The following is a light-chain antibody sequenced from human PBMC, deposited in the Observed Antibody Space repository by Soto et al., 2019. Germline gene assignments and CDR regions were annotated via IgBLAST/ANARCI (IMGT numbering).Light chain of an antibody. CDR3: QQYDTSPLT. Sequence: EIVLTQSPGTLSLSPGKRATLSCRASQSISSSYIAWYQQKRGQAPRRLIYGASSRATGIPDRFSGSGSGTEFTLTISRLEPEDFALYYCQQYDTSPLTFGQGTKVDIK. V-gene: IGKV3-20*01. CDR2: GAS. J-gene: IGKJ1*01. CDR1: QSISSSY.